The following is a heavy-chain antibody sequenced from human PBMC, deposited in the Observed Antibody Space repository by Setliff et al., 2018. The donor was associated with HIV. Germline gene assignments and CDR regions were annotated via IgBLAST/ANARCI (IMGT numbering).Heavy chain of an antibody. J-gene: IGHJ4*02. Sequence: GESLKISCQGSGYSFTRYWIGWVRQMPGKGLEWMGIRSKANNYATEYGASVKGRFIISRDDSKNMAYLQMNSLRTEDTAIYYCTRHRGSFDYWGLGTLVTVSS. V-gene: IGHV3-73*01. CDR3: TRHRGSFDY. CDR2: IRSKANNYAT. CDR1: GYSFTRYW. D-gene: IGHD1-26*01.